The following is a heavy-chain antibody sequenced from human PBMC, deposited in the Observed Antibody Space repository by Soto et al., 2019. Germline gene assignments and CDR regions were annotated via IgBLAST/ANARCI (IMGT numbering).Heavy chain of an antibody. D-gene: IGHD3-9*01. J-gene: IGHJ3*01. V-gene: IGHV3-49*04. CDR2: IRSKAYGGTT. Sequence: PGGSLRLSCAASGFTFSSYAMSWVRQAPGKGLEWVGFIRSKAYGGTTEYAASVKGRFTISRDDSKSIAYLQMNSLKTEDTAVYYCTAVPDILTGPVFWGQGTMVTVSS. CDR1: GFTFSSYA. CDR3: TAVPDILTGPVF.